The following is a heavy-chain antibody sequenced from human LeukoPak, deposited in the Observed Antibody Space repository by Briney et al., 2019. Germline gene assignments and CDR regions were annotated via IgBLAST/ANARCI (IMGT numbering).Heavy chain of an antibody. CDR3: ARHRGGMVRGVAFDY. CDR2: IYPGDLNT. CDR1: GYRFTNYW. J-gene: IGHJ4*02. V-gene: IGHV5-51*01. D-gene: IGHD3-10*01. Sequence: GESLKISCKGSGYRFTNYWIGGVRPMPGKGLEWMGIIYPGDLNTKYSTSFQGQVTLSADKSISTAYLQWSRLKASDTAMYYCARHRGGMVRGVAFDYWGQGTLVTVSS.